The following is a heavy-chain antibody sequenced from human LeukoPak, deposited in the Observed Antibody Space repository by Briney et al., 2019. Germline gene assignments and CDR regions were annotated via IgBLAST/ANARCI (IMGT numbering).Heavy chain of an antibody. CDR2: IFTSGNT. V-gene: IGHV4-59*08. D-gene: IGHD6-19*01. Sequence: SETLSLTCTVSGGSISSYYWSWIRQPPGKGLEWIGHIFTSGNTNYNPSLKSRVTISVDTSKNQFSLNLNSVTAADTAVYYCARHAVYAGSGWAFDYWGQGTLVTVFS. CDR1: GGSISSYY. J-gene: IGHJ4*02. CDR3: ARHAVYAGSGWAFDY.